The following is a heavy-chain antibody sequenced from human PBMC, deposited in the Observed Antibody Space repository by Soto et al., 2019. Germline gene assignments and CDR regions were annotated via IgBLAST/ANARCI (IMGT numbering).Heavy chain of an antibody. CDR2: IYWNDDK. J-gene: IGHJ5*02. CDR3: AKSGSSGWYGWFDP. Sequence: QITLKESGPTLVQPTQTLTLTCIFSGFSLRTSGVGVGWIRQPPGKALEWLGFIYWNDDKRYSPSLKSRLTITKDTSKNQVVLTMTNMDPVDTATYYCAKSGSSGWYGWFDPWAQGTLVTVSS. D-gene: IGHD6-19*01. CDR1: GFSLRTSGVG. V-gene: IGHV2-5*01.